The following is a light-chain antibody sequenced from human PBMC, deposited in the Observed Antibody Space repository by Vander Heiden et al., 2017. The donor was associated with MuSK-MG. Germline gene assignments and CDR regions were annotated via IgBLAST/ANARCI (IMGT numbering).Light chain of an antibody. Sequence: DIQMTQSPSTLSASVGERVTITCRASQSISSWLAWYQQKPGKAPKLLIYDASSWESGVPSRFSGSGSGTEFTLTISSLQPDDFATYYCQQYNSYPYTFGQGTKLXIK. CDR3: QQYNSYPYT. J-gene: IGKJ2*01. CDR2: DAS. CDR1: QSISSW. V-gene: IGKV1-5*01.